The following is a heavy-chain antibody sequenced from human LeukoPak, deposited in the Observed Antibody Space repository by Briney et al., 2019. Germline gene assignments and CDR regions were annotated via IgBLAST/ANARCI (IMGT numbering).Heavy chain of an antibody. CDR2: IKQDGSEK. D-gene: IGHD6-13*01. CDR3: AGIWGPGSSWPWGFDY. Sequence: GGSLRLSCAASGFTFSSNWMSWVCQAPGKGLEWVANIKQDGSEKYYVESMKGRLTISRDNAKNALYLQMNSLRAEDTAVYYCAGIWGPGSSWPWGFDYWGQRPFDSVSS. V-gene: IGHV3-7*05. J-gene: IGHJ4*02. CDR1: GFTFSSNW.